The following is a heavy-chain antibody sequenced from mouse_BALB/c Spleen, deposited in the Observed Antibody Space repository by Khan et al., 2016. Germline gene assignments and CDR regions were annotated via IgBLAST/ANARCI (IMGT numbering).Heavy chain of an antibody. J-gene: IGHJ2*01. V-gene: IGHV1-4*02. CDR1: GYIFTTYL. D-gene: IGHD1-1*02. CDR2: INPSSGYT. Sequence: QVQLQQSAAELARPGASVKMSCKASGYIFTTYLMYWVKQRPGQGLEWIGHINPSSGYTEYNQKFKGKTTLTADKSSSTAYMQLSSLTSEDSAVYYCARSRWDYFDYWGQGTTLTASS. CDR3: ARSRWDYFDY.